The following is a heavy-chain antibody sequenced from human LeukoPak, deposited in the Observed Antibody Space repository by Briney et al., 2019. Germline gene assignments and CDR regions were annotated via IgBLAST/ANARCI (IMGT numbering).Heavy chain of an antibody. J-gene: IGHJ5*02. V-gene: IGHV4-30-4*01. CDR2: IYYSGST. Sequence: SQTLSLTCTVSGGSISRGDYYWSWIRQPPGKGLEWIGYIYYSGSTYYNPSLKSRVTVSIDTSKTQFSLRLSSVTAADTAVYYCARVFINDPEYWFDPWGQGTLVTVSS. CDR3: ARVFINDPEYWFDP. CDR1: GGSISRGDYY. D-gene: IGHD1-14*01.